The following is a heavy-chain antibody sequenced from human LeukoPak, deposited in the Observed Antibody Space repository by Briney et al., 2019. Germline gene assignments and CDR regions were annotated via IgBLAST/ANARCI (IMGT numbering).Heavy chain of an antibody. CDR3: ARELVDSSGYGGGAY. D-gene: IGHD3-22*01. V-gene: IGHV3-48*03. Sequence: PGGSLRLSCAASGFTFSSYEMNWVRQAPGKGLEWVSYISSSGSTIYYADSVKGRFTISRDNAKNSLYLQMNSLRAEDTAVYYCARELVDSSGYGGGAYWGQGTLVTVSS. CDR2: ISSSGSTI. CDR1: GFTFSSYE. J-gene: IGHJ4*02.